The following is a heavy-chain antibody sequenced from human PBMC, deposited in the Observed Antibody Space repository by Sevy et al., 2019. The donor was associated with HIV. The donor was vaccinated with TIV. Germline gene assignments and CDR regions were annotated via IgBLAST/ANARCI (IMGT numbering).Heavy chain of an antibody. V-gene: IGHV1-69*13. CDR1: GGTFSSYA. Sequence: ASVKVSCKASGGTFSSYAISWVRQAPGQGLEWMGGIIPIFGTVNYAQKFQGRVTITADESTSTAYMELSSLGSEDTAVYYCARAPLDRITLVQGVVSHYYYSMDVWGQGTLVTVSS. J-gene: IGHJ6*02. CDR3: ARAPLDRITLVQGVVSHYYYSMDV. D-gene: IGHD3-10*01. CDR2: IIPIFGTV.